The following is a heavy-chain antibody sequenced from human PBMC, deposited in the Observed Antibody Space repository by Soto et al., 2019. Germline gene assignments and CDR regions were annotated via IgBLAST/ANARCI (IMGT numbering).Heavy chain of an antibody. CDR1: GFTFSSYA. CDR2: ISYDGSNK. J-gene: IGHJ4*02. CDR3: ARESPRKAYFDY. Sequence: GGSLRLSCAASGFTFSSYAMHWVRQAPGKGLEWVAVISYDGSNKYYADSVKGRFTISRDNSKNTLYLQMNSLRAEDTAVYYCARESPRKAYFDYWGQGTLVTVSS. V-gene: IGHV3-30-3*01.